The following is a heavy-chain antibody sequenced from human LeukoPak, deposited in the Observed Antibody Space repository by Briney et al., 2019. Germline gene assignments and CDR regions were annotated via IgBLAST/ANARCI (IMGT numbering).Heavy chain of an antibody. V-gene: IGHV3-48*02. Sequence: GGSLRLSCAASGFTFNTYNMNWVRQAPGKGVEWVSYISSTSSTIFYADSVKGGFTISRDNAKNSLYLQMNSLTDEDTAVYYCARDSELPYFDYWGQGTLVTVSS. J-gene: IGHJ4*02. D-gene: IGHD1-26*01. CDR3: ARDSELPYFDY. CDR2: ISSTSSTI. CDR1: GFTFNTYN.